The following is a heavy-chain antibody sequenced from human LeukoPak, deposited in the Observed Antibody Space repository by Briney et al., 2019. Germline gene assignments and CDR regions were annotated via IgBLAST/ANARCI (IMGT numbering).Heavy chain of an antibody. D-gene: IGHD3-10*01. J-gene: IGHJ1*01. V-gene: IGHV3-30*04. CDR2: ISYDGRNK. CDR3: AKDRIVISFGDVSKH. Sequence: GGSLRLSCAVSGFTFSTYAMHWVRQAPGKGLEWVAFISYDGRNKYYADSVKGRFTISRDNSKNTLYLQMNNLRVEDTAVYYCAKDRIVISFGDVSKHWGQGTLVTVSS. CDR1: GFTFSTYA.